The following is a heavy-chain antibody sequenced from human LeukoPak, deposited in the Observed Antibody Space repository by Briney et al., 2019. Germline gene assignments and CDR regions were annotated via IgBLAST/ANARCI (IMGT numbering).Heavy chain of an antibody. CDR1: GFTFSNYA. CDR2: ISGSGGST. V-gene: IGHV3-23*01. J-gene: IGHJ4*02. Sequence: QSGGSLRLSCAASGFTFSNYAMSWVRQAPGKGLEWVSAISGSGGSTYYADSVKGRFTISRDNSKNTLYLQMNSLRAEDTAVYYCAKDQVVTTSSYDYWGQGTLVTVSS. CDR3: AKDQVVTTSSYDY. D-gene: IGHD2-21*02.